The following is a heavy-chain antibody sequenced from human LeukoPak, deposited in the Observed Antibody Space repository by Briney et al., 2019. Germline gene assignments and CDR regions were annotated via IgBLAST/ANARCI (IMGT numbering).Heavy chain of an antibody. CDR3: AADVVPGPKGFDP. J-gene: IGHJ5*02. D-gene: IGHD3-10*01. CDR2: IVVGSGNT. V-gene: IGHV1-58*02. CDR1: GYTFTNSA. Sequence: ASVKVSCKASGYTFTNSAMQWVRQARGQRLEWIGWIVVGSGNTKYAQKFQERVTITRDMSTSTAYMELSSLRSEDTAVYYCAADVVPGPKGFDPWGQGTLVTVSS.